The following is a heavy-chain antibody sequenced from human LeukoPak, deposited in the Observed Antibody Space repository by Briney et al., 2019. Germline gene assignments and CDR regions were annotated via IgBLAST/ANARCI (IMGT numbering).Heavy chain of an antibody. J-gene: IGHJ4*02. D-gene: IGHD3-10*01. Sequence: GWSLRLSCAASGFTFSRYSMNWVRQAPGKGLAGVSDISWDSGSVDYADSVKGRFIISRDNAKKSLYLQMNSLRGDDTALYYCARAPYGSGAAIDYWGQGTLVTVSS. CDR3: ARAPYGSGAAIDY. V-gene: IGHV3-9*01. CDR2: ISWDSGSV. CDR1: GFTFSRYS.